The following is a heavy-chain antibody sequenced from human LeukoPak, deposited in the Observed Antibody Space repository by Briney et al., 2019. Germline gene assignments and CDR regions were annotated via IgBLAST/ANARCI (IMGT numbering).Heavy chain of an antibody. CDR1: GGSISSYY. CDR3: ARDSASYSSSWYIDY. Sequence: SXTXSLXCTVSGGSISSYYWSWIRQPPGKGLEWVAYIYYSGSTNYNPSLKSRVTMSVDTSKNQFSLKLSSVTAADTAVYYCARDSASYSSSWYIDYWGQGTLVTASS. CDR2: IYYSGST. V-gene: IGHV4-59*12. J-gene: IGHJ4*02. D-gene: IGHD6-13*01.